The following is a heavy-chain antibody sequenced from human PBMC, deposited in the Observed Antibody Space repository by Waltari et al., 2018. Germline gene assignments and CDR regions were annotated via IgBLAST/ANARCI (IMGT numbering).Heavy chain of an antibody. D-gene: IGHD4-17*01. Sequence: QVQLVQSGAEVKKPGSSVRVSCRASGDTFTTYGFNWVRQAPGQGLEWVGRIMPLFGTSNYAQKFQDRVTMTADKYTSTVYMELNSLRPEDTAVYYCARALDYFRRENYFDYWGQGTPVTVSS. J-gene: IGHJ4*02. CDR2: IMPLFGTS. V-gene: IGHV1-69*13. CDR3: ARALDYFRRENYFDY. CDR1: GDTFTTYG.